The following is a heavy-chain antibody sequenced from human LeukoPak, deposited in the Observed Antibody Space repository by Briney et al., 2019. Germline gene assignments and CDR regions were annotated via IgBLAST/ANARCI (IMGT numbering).Heavy chain of an antibody. V-gene: IGHV5-51*01. J-gene: IGHJ4*02. CDR1: GYSFTSYW. D-gene: IGHD4-23*01. CDR3: ARRGLRWKTWASYYFDY. CDR2: IYPGDSDT. Sequence: GESLKISCKGSGYSFTSYWIGWVRQMPGKGLEWMGIIYPGDSDTRYSPSFQGQVTISADKSISTAYLQWSSLKASDTAMYYCARRGLRWKTWASYYFDYWGQGTLVTVSS.